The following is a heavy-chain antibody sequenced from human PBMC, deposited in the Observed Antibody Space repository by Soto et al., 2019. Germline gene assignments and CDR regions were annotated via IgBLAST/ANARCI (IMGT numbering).Heavy chain of an antibody. D-gene: IGHD2-2*01. Sequence: QVQLQQWGAGLLKPSETLSLTCAVYGGSFSGYYWSWIRQPPGKGLEWIGEINHSGSTNYNPSLKSRVTISVDPSQHQFSLKLSSVTAADTAVYYCATPLYCSSTSCYDAFDIWGQGTMVTVSS. CDR3: ATPLYCSSTSCYDAFDI. CDR1: GGSFSGYY. J-gene: IGHJ3*02. V-gene: IGHV4-34*01. CDR2: INHSGST.